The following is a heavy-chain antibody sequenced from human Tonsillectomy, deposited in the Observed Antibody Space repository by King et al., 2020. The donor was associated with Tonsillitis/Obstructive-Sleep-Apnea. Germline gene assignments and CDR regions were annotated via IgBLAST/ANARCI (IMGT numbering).Heavy chain of an antibody. Sequence: QLVQSGAEVKKPGESLRISCKGSGYSFTSYWISWVRQMPGKGLEWMGRIDPSDSYSNYSPSFEGHVTISADKSSSTAYLQWSSPKASDTAMYYCAGGVVVLAAMDAFDIWGQGTMVTVSS. CDR1: GYSFTSYW. D-gene: IGHD2-2*01. V-gene: IGHV5-10-1*01. J-gene: IGHJ3*02. CDR2: IDPSDSYS. CDR3: AGGVVVLAAMDAFDI.